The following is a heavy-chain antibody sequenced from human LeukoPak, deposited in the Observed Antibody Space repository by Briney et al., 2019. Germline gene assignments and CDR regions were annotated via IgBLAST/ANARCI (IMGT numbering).Heavy chain of an antibody. Sequence: GGTLRLSCAVSGFTFSSYGMSWVRQAPGKGLEWVSGLSGSGDNTYYADSVKGRFTISRDNAKNSLYLQMNSLRAEDTAVYYCAREPWSIAYCSSTNCGLNSWGQGTLVTVSS. J-gene: IGHJ4*02. CDR2: LSGSGDNT. CDR1: GFTFSSYG. D-gene: IGHD2-2*01. CDR3: AREPWSIAYCSSTNCGLNS. V-gene: IGHV3-23*01.